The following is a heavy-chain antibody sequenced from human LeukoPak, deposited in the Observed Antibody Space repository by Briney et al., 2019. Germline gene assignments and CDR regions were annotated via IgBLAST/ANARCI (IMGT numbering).Heavy chain of an antibody. CDR1: GGTFSSYA. CDR2: IIPIFGTA. V-gene: IGHV1-69*13. Sequence: SVKVSCKASGGTFSSYAISWVRQAPGQGLEWVGGIIPIFGTANYAQKFQGRVTITAGESTSTAYMELSSLRSEDTAVYYCAIRGKYYYDISYDYWGQGTLVTVSS. J-gene: IGHJ4*02. CDR3: AIRGKYYYDISYDY. D-gene: IGHD3-22*01.